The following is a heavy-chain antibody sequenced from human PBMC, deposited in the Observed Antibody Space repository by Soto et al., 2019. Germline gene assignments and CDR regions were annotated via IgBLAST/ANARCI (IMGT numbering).Heavy chain of an antibody. J-gene: IGHJ4*02. CDR3: ARYYDFWSGSATPYYFDY. D-gene: IGHD3-3*01. V-gene: IGHV4-30-4*01. Sequence: SETLSLTCTVSGGSISSGDYYWSWIRQPPGKGLEWIGYIYYSGSTYYNPSLKSRVTISVDTSKNQFSLKLSSVTAADTAVYYCARYYDFWSGSATPYYFDYWGPGTLVTVSS. CDR2: IYYSGST. CDR1: GGSISSGDYY.